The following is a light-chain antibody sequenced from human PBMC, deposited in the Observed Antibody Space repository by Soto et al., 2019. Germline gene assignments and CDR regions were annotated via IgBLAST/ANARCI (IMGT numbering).Light chain of an antibody. CDR3: QQRSNWSLT. CDR2: DAS. J-gene: IGKJ4*01. Sequence: EIMLTQSPATLSLSPGERATLSCRASQRVSSYLAWYQHKPGQAPRLLIYDASNRATGSPARFSGSGSGTDFTLTISSLEPEDFAVYYCQQRSNWSLTFGGGTKVEIK. CDR1: QRVSSY. V-gene: IGKV3-11*01.